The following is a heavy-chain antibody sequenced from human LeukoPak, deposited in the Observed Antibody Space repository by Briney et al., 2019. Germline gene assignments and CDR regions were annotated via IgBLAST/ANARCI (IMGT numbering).Heavy chain of an antibody. CDR2: IYYSGST. V-gene: IGHV4-59*01. CDR3: ARDMHSSSWCRFDP. Sequence: PSETLSLTCTVSGGSISSYYWSWIRQPPGKGLEWMGYIYYSGSTNYNPSLKSRVTISVDTSKNQFSLKQSSVTAADTAVYYCARDMHSSSWCRFDPWGQGTLVTVSS. J-gene: IGHJ5*02. D-gene: IGHD6-13*01. CDR1: GGSISSYY.